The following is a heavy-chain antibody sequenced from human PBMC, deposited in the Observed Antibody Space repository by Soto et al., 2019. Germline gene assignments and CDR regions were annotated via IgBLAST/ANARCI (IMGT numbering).Heavy chain of an antibody. D-gene: IGHD3-22*01. Sequence: ASVKVSCKASGYTFTSYGITWVRQAPGQGLEWMGWIGVYNGKTDYPQKVQGRITMTTDTSTSTAYMELKTLRSDDTAVYYCARDRYDGIGYYRIFDYWGQGTLVTVSS. CDR2: IGVYNGKT. CDR1: GYTFTSYG. J-gene: IGHJ4*02. CDR3: ARDRYDGIGYYRIFDY. V-gene: IGHV1-18*01.